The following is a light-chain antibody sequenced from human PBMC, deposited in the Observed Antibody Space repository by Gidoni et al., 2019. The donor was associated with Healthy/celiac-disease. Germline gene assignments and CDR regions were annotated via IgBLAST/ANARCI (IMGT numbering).Light chain of an antibody. CDR3: AAWDDSLNGRV. CDR2: SNN. CDR1: SSNIGSNT. V-gene: IGLV1-44*01. Sequence: QSVLTHPPSASGTPGQRVTISYSGSSSNIGSNTVNLYQQLPGTAPKLLIYSNNHRPSGVPDRFSGSKSGTSASLAISGLQSEDEADYYCAAWDDSLNGRVFGGGTKLTVL. J-gene: IGLJ2*01.